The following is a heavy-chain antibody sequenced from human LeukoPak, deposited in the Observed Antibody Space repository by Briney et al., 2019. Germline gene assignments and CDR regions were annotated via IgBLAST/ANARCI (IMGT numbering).Heavy chain of an antibody. D-gene: IGHD7-27*01. CDR2: ISSSSSYI. V-gene: IGHV3-21*01. J-gene: IGHJ4*02. Sequence: PGGSLRLSCAASGFTFSSYSMNWVRQAPGKGLEWVSSISSSSSYIYYADAVKGRFTISRDNFENTFSLHMNSLRPEDTAVYYCVRDFSWGFDYWGQGTLVSVSS. CDR1: GFTFSSYS. CDR3: VRDFSWGFDY.